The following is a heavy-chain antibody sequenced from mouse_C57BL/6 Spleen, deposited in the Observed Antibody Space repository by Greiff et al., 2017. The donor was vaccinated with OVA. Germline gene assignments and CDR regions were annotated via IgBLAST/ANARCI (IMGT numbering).Heavy chain of an antibody. CDR2: FHPYNDDT. J-gene: IGHJ3*01. Sequence: VKLLESGAELVKPGASVKMSCKASGYTFTTYPIEWMKQNHGKSLEWIGNFHPYNDDTKYNEKFKGKATLTVEKSSSTVYLELSRLTSDDSAVYYCARRGFTTVVATRAWFAYWGQGTLVTVSA. V-gene: IGHV1-47*01. CDR3: ARRGFTTVVATRAWFAY. D-gene: IGHD1-1*01. CDR1: GYTFTTYP.